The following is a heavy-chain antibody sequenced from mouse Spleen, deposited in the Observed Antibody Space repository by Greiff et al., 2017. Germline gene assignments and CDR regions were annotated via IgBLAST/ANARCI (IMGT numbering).Heavy chain of an antibody. Sequence: QVQLQQPGAELVRPGSSVKLSCKASGYTFTSYWMQWVKQRPIQGLEWIGNIDPSDSDTHYNQKFKDKATLTVDKSSSTAYMQLSSLTSEDSAVYYCARDYSSSRYYFDYWGQGTTLTVST. V-gene: IGHV1-52*01. J-gene: IGHJ2*01. D-gene: IGHD1-1*01. CDR2: IDPSDSDT. CDR3: ARDYSSSRYYFDY. CDR1: GYTFTSYW.